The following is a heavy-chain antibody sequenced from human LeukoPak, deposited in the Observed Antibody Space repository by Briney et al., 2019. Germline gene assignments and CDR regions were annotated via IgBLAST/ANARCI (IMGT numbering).Heavy chain of an antibody. D-gene: IGHD3-10*01. V-gene: IGHV3-30*02. CDR3: AKDPIRGVRPYYFSS. CDR1: GFTFSSYG. J-gene: IGHJ4*02. CDR2: IHYDGSNK. Sequence: PGGSLRLSCAASGFTFSSYGMQWVRQAPGKGLEWVAFIHYDGSNKYYANSVKGRFTISRDNSKNALYLHMNSLRAEDTAVYYCAKDPIRGVRPYYFSSWGQGTLVTVSS.